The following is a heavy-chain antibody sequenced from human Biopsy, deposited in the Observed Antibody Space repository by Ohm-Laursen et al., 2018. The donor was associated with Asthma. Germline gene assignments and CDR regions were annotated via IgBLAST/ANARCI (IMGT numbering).Heavy chain of an antibody. CDR3: AKRRGYSDLTDFDH. D-gene: IGHD3-3*01. CDR1: GFVFRSHA. CDR2: VSYDGGVV. J-gene: IGHJ4*02. V-gene: IGHV3-30*18. Sequence: SLRLSCAASGFVFRSHAMHWVRQAPGKGLEWVAVVSYDGGVVHYADSMKGRFTISRDNAKSALYLQMNRLRTDDTAVYFCAKRRGYSDLTDFDHWGQGTLVTVSS.